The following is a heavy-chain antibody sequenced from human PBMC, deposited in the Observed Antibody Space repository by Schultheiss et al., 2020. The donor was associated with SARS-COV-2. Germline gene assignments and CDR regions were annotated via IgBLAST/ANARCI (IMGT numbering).Heavy chain of an antibody. CDR3: ARQNGLRVTTRRYYYYGMDV. CDR2: INHSGST. V-gene: IGHV4-34*01. J-gene: IGHJ6*02. D-gene: IGHD4-11*01. CDR1: SGSFSGYY. Sequence: SQTLSLTCAVYSGSFSGYYWSWIRQSPGKGLEWIGEINHSGSTNYNPSLKSRLTMSVDTSKSQFSLKLSSVTAADTAVYYCARQNGLRVTTRRYYYYGMDVWGQGTTVTVSS.